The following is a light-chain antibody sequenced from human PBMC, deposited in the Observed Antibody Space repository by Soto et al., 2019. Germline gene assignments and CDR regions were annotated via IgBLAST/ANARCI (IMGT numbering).Light chain of an antibody. V-gene: IGLV2-14*01. CDR1: SSDVGGYNY. Sequence: QSVLTQPASVSGSPGQSITISCTGTSSDVGGYNYVSWYQQHPGKVPQVVIYEVSNRPSGISNRFSGSKSGNTASLTISGLQAEDEADYYCSSYTSSRTLVFGGGTKLTVL. J-gene: IGLJ2*01. CDR3: SSYTSSRTLV. CDR2: EVS.